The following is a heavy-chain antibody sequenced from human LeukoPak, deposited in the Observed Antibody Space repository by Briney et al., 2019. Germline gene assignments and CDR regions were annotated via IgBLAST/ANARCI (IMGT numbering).Heavy chain of an antibody. CDR1: GGSFSGYY. J-gene: IGHJ4*02. CDR3: ARLASRSYGVGATDY. Sequence: SETLSLTCAVYGGSFSGYYWSWIRQPPGKGLEWIGEINHSGSTNYNPSLKSRVTISVDTSKNQFSLKLSSVTAADTAVYYCARLASRSYGVGATDYWGQGTLVTVSS. D-gene: IGHD1-26*01. CDR2: INHSGST. V-gene: IGHV4-34*01.